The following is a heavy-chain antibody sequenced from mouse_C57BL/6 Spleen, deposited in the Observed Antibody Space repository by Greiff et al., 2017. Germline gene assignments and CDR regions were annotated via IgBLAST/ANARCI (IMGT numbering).Heavy chain of an antibody. CDR3: ARRELVYAMDY. V-gene: IGHV1-80*01. Sequence: QVHVKQSGAELVKPGASVKISCKASGYAFSSYWMNWVKQRPGKGLEGIGQIYPGDGDTNYNGKFKGKATLTADKSSSTAYMQLSSLTSEDSAVYFCARRELVYAMDYWGQGTSVTVSS. CDR2: IYPGDGDT. D-gene: IGHD4-1*01. J-gene: IGHJ4*01. CDR1: GYAFSSYW.